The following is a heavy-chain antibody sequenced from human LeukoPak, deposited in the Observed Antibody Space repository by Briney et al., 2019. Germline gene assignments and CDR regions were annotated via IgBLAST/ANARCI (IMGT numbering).Heavy chain of an antibody. CDR3: ATDRDNSDWQKRFDS. CDR2: INQDAREI. V-gene: IGHV3-7*01. D-gene: IGHD2-21*02. Sequence: GGSLRLSCAASGFTFSTYWMNWYRQAPGKGLEWVGNINQDAREINYVDSVRGRFTISRDNAKNSLHLQMNSLRAEDTAVCYYATDRDNSDWQKRFDSWGQGTLVTVSS. J-gene: IGHJ4*02. CDR1: GFTFSTYW.